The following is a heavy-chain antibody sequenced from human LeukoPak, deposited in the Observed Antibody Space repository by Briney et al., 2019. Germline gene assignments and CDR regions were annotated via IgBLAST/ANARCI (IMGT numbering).Heavy chain of an antibody. CDR2: INHSGST. V-gene: IGHV4-34*01. J-gene: IGHJ4*02. CDR1: GGSFSGYY. CDR3: ASLSHLYFDY. Sequence: SETLSLTCAVCGGSFSGYYWSWIRQPPGKGLEWIGEINHSGSTNYNPSLKSRVTISVDTSKNQFSLKLSSVTAADTAVYYCASLSHLYFDYWGQGTLVTVSS.